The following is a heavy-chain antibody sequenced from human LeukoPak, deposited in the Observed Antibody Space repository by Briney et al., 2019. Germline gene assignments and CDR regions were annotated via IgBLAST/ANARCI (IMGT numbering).Heavy chain of an antibody. Sequence: ASVKVSCKASGYSFSDYSMHWVRQAPGQGLEWMGRITSNSGGTSFAQKFQGRVTMTRDTSINTAYMDLSGLTSDDAAVYYCARTTAPRRAVAGTFDPWGQGTLVTVSS. CDR3: ARTTAPRRAVAGTFDP. J-gene: IGHJ5*02. V-gene: IGHV1-2*06. CDR2: ITSNSGGT. CDR1: GYSFSDYS. D-gene: IGHD6-19*01.